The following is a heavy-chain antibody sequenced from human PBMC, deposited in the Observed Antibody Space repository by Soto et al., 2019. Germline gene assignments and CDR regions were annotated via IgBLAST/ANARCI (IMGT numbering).Heavy chain of an antibody. CDR3: VRGGIAGHWFDP. V-gene: IGHV4-31*03. J-gene: IGHJ5*02. CDR2: IFHSGST. Sequence: QVQLQESGPGLVKPSQTLSLTCSVSRAFINSGGFYYSWIRQPPGKGLEWLGYIFHSGSTLYNPSLRGRLTLSADTSRNQLSLHLTSVTAAETAVYYCVRGGIAGHWFDPWGQGILVTVSS. CDR1: RAFINSGGFY. D-gene: IGHD2-15*01.